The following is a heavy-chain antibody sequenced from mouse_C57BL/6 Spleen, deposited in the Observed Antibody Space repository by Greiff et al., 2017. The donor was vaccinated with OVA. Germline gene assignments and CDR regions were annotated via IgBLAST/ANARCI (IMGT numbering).Heavy chain of an antibody. CDR2: ISDGGSYT. J-gene: IGHJ3*01. CDR1: GFTFSSYA. CDR3: ARSYDYDERAWFAY. Sequence: VQLKESGGGLVKPGGSLKLSCAASGFTFSSYAMSWVRQTPDKRLEWVATISDGGSYTYYPDNVKGRFTISRDNAKNNLYLQMRNLKSEDTAMYYCARSYDYDERAWFAYWGQGTLVTVSA. D-gene: IGHD2-4*01. V-gene: IGHV5-4*01.